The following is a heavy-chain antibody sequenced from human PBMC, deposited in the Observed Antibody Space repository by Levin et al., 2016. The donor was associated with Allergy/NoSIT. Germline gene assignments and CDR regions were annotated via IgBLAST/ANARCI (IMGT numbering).Heavy chain of an antibody. D-gene: IGHD6-6*01. CDR2: INPNSGGT. J-gene: IGHJ4*02. CDR1: GYTFTGYY. CDR3: ARDPSSYSSSSDY. V-gene: IGHV1-2*02. Sequence: ASVKVSCKASGYTFTGYYIHWVRQAPGQGLEWMGWINPNSGGTYYAQKFQGRVTMTRDASITTAYMDLSSLRSDDTAVYYCARDPSSYSSSSDYWGQGTLVTVSS.